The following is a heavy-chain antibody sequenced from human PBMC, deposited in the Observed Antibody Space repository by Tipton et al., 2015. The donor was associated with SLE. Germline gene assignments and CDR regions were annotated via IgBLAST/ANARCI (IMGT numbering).Heavy chain of an antibody. CDR3: ARKGREPPDHFDS. CDR2: IRYDGSNK. CDR1: GFTFSSYG. J-gene: IGHJ4*02. V-gene: IGHV3-30*02. Sequence: SLRLSCAASGFTFSSYGMHWVRQAPGKGLEWVAFIRYDGSNKYYADSVKGRFTISRDNSKNTLYLQMNSLRAEDTAVYYCARKGREPPDHFDSWGQGTLVTVSS. D-gene: IGHD1-14*01.